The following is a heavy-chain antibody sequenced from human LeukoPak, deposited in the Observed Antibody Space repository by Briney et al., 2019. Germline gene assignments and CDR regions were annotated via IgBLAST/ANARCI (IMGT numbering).Heavy chain of an antibody. Sequence: ASVKVSCKASGYTFTSYDINWVRQATGQGLEWTGWMNPNSGNTGYAQKFQGRVTMTRNTSISTAYMELSSLRSEDTAVYYCARKGSSWYPFDYWGQGTLVTVSS. D-gene: IGHD6-13*01. J-gene: IGHJ4*02. CDR3: ARKGSSWYPFDY. CDR2: MNPNSGNT. CDR1: GYTFTSYD. V-gene: IGHV1-8*01.